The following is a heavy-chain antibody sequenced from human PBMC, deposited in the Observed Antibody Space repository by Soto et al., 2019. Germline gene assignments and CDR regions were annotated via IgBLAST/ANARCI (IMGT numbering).Heavy chain of an antibody. J-gene: IGHJ3*02. Sequence: RGSLRLSCAASGFTFSSYSMNWVRQAPGKGLEWVSYISSSSSTIYYADSVKGRFTISRDNAKNSLYLQMNSLRDEDTAVYYCARVIPRLGVGATTGEAFDIWGQGTMVTVSS. CDR2: ISSSSSTI. CDR1: GFTFSSYS. CDR3: ARVIPRLGVGATTGEAFDI. D-gene: IGHD1-26*01. V-gene: IGHV3-48*02.